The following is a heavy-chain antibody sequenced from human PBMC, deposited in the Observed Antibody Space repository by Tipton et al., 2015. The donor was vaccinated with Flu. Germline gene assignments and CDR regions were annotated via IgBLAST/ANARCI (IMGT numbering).Heavy chain of an antibody. CDR3: AKGYRAASAHNFDY. V-gene: IGHV3-9*01. D-gene: IGHD1-1*01. CDR2: ISWNSGSI. Sequence: SLRLSCAASGFTLDDYAMHWVRPAPGQGLEGVSGISWNSGSIGYADSVKGRFTISRDNAKNSLYLQMNSLRAEDTAVYYCAKGYRAASAHNFDYWGQGTLVTVSS. J-gene: IGHJ4*02. CDR1: GFTLDDYA.